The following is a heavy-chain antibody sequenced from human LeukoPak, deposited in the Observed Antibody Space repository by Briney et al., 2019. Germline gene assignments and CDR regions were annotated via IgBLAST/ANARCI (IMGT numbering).Heavy chain of an antibody. J-gene: IGHJ4*02. D-gene: IGHD6-13*01. CDR1: GFDFATYW. V-gene: IGHV3-74*01. CDR2: INSDGSSA. CDR3: ARGTSTAPGIDY. Sequence: PGGSLRLSCAASGFDFATYWMYWVRQVPGKGLVWVAQINSDGSSATYGGSAKGRFSISRDNAKNTLSLYMSSLRAEDTAVYYCARGTSTAPGIDYWGQGTLVAVSS.